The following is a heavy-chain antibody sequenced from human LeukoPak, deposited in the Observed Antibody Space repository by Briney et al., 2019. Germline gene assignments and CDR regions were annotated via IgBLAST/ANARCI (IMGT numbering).Heavy chain of an antibody. D-gene: IGHD5/OR15-5a*01. CDR3: ARAVSVSSYYFDC. J-gene: IGHJ4*02. CDR1: GFIFSDYY. V-gene: IGHV3-11*05. Sequence: GSLRLSCAASGFIFSDYYMSWIRQAPGKGLEWISYISSSSSYTNYVDSVKGRFTISRDNAKNSLYLQMNSLRAEDTAVYYCARAVSVSSYYFDCWGQGTLVTVSS. CDR2: ISSSSSYT.